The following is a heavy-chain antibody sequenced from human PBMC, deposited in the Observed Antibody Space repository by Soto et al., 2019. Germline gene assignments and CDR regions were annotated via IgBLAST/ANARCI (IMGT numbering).Heavy chain of an antibody. CDR1: GFTFSSYA. Sequence: GGSLRLSCAASGFTFSSYAMHWVRQAPGKGLEWVAVISYDGSNKYYADSVKGRFTISRDNSKNTLYLQMNSLRAEDTAVYYCAGESSGWTAEYFQHWGQGTLVTVSS. D-gene: IGHD6-19*01. CDR2: ISYDGSNK. CDR3: AGESSGWTAEYFQH. V-gene: IGHV3-30-3*01. J-gene: IGHJ1*01.